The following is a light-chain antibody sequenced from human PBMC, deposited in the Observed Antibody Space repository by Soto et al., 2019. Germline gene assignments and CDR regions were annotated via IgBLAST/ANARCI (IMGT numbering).Light chain of an antibody. CDR1: QSVYSN. Sequence: EIVMTQSPVTLSVSPGERATLYCWASQSVYSNLAWYQQKPGQAPRLLIYGASTRATGIPDRFSGGGSGTKFTLTIIGLQSEDFAVYYCQQYNNWPLYTFCQGSKLEIK. V-gene: IGKV3-15*01. CDR2: GAS. CDR3: QQYNNWPLYT. J-gene: IGKJ2*01.